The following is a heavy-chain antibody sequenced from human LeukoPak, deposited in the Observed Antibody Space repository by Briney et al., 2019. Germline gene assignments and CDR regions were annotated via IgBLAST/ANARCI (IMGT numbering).Heavy chain of an antibody. D-gene: IGHD1-26*01. V-gene: IGHV1-18*01. CDR3: ARDNSVGDVAWWFDP. CDR2: ISTYNGNT. Sequence: GASVKVSCKASGYTFTRYGISWVRQAPGQGLEWMGWISTYNGNTKYAQKFQGRVTMTRDMSTTTDYMELSSLRSEDTAVYYCARDNSVGDVAWWFDPWGQGTLVTVSS. J-gene: IGHJ5*02. CDR1: GYTFTRYG.